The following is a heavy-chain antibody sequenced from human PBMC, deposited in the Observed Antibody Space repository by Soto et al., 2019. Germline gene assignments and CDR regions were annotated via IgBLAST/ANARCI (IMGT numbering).Heavy chain of an antibody. J-gene: IGHJ6*02. CDR3: ARHLGCSSTSCLLSYYYGMDV. V-gene: IGHV5-10-1*01. CDR1: GYSFTSYW. D-gene: IGHD2-2*01. Sequence: GESLNISCKGSGYSFTSYWISWVRQMPGKGLEWMGRIDPSDSYTNYSPSFQGHVTISADKSISTAYLQWSSLKASDTAMYYCARHLGCSSTSCLLSYYYGMDVWGQGTTVTVS. CDR2: IDPSDSYT.